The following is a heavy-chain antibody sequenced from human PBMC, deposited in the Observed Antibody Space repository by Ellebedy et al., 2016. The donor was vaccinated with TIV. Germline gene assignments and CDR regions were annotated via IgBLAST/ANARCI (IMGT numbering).Heavy chain of an antibody. D-gene: IGHD4-17*01. CDR3: ARGRSSDYASYFDY. V-gene: IGHV4-59*01. CDR1: GGSISTYY. J-gene: IGHJ4*02. Sequence: MPSETLSLTCTVSGGSISTYYWSWIRQPPGKGLEWIGYIYYTGSTNYNPSLKSRVTISVDTSKNQFSLKLSSVTAADTAVYYCARGRSSDYASYFDYWGQGTLVTVSS. CDR2: IYYTGST.